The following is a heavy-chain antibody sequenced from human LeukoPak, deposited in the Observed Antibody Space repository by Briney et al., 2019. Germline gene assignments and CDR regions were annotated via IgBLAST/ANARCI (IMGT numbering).Heavy chain of an antibody. CDR2: IRHDGSDK. V-gene: IGHV3-30*02. Sequence: QSGGSLRLSCAASGFTFSTYGMHWVRQAPGRGLEWVAFIRHDGSDKYYADSVKGRFTISRDNSKNTVYLQMNSLRPEDTALYYCAKDPGGYQLDPWGQGTLVTVSS. CDR3: AKDPGGYQLDP. D-gene: IGHD1-26*01. CDR1: GFTFSTYG. J-gene: IGHJ5*02.